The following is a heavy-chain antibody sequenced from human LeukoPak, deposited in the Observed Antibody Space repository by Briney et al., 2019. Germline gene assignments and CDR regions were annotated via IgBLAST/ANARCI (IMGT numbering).Heavy chain of an antibody. CDR2: SHQTGST. CDR1: GGSIGSIEW. D-gene: IGHD3-10*01. Sequence: PSGTLSLTCAVSGGSIGSIEWFSWVRQTPGKGLEWIGESHQTGSTNYNPSLKSRVAISLDTSKNVFSLKLSSVTAAVTAVYYCARAPGPRRYGSGSYYNGGSCFDPWGQGTLVTVSS. CDR3: ARAPGPRRYGSGSYYNGGSCFDP. V-gene: IGHV4-4*02. J-gene: IGHJ5*02.